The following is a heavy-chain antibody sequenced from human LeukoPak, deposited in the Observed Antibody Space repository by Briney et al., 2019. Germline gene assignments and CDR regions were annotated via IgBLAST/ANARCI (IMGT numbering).Heavy chain of an antibody. Sequence: ASVKVSCKASGYTFTSYYMHWVRQAPGQGLEWMGIINPSGGSTSYAQKFQGRVTMTRVTSTSTVYMELSSLRSEDTAVYYCARDLSPDSGSYSYYFDYWGQGTLVTVSS. CDR3: ARDLSPDSGSYSYYFDY. J-gene: IGHJ4*02. CDR1: GYTFTSYY. V-gene: IGHV1-46*01. D-gene: IGHD1-26*01. CDR2: INPSGGST.